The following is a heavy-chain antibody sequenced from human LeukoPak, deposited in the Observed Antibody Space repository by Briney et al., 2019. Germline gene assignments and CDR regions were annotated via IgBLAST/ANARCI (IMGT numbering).Heavy chain of an antibody. D-gene: IGHD2-15*01. J-gene: IGHJ4*02. CDR1: GYTFTSYY. CDR2: INPSGGST. Sequence: ASVKVSCKASGYTFTSYYMHWVRQAPGQGLEWMGIINPSGGSTSYAQKFQGRVTMTRDTSTSTVYMELSSLRSEDTAVYYCARDGLCSGGSCYYFDYWGQGTLVTVSS. V-gene: IGHV1-46*01. CDR3: ARDGLCSGGSCYYFDY.